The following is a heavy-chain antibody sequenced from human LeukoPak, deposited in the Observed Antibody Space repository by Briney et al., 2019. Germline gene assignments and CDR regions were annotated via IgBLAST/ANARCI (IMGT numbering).Heavy chain of an antibody. V-gene: IGHV3-7*03. CDR1: GFTFSSYW. CDR3: ARYSGSYEVNYYYYYGMDV. Sequence: GGSLRLSCAASGFTFSSYWMSRVRQTPRKGLEWVANIKQDGSEKYYVDSVKGRFTISRDNAKNSLYLQMNSLRAEDTAVYYCARYSGSYEVNYYYYYGMDVWGQGTTVTVSS. D-gene: IGHD1-26*01. J-gene: IGHJ6*02. CDR2: IKQDGSEK.